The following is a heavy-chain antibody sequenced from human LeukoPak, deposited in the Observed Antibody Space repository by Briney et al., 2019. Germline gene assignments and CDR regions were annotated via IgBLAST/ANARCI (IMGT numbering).Heavy chain of an antibody. Sequence: GSLRPSCAATVVTFSSYAMSWVRQAPEKGLEWVSAIRGSGGITYYADSVTGGFTISRDNSKNTLYLQRNSRGAESTAVYYSANVYCSGGNCYHDYWGEGTRVTVSS. CDR1: VVTFSSYA. CDR3: ANVYCSGGNCYHDY. V-gene: IGHV3-23*01. CDR2: IRGSGGIT. D-gene: IGHD2-15*01. J-gene: IGHJ4*02.